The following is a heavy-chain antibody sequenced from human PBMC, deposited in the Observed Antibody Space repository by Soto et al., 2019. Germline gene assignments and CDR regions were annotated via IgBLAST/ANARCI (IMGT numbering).Heavy chain of an antibody. CDR3: ARTRMIESWIDS. CDR1: SSDISFYY. CDR2: VYYTGST. D-gene: IGHD3-16*01. J-gene: IGHJ4*02. V-gene: IGHV4-59*01. Sequence: ETLSLTCNVCSSDISFYYWSWTPAPPRKGLEWIGYVYYTGSTLYNPSLKSRVTISVDMSKKEFSLRLSSVIAADTAVYYCARTRMIESWIDSWGQGTPVHVS.